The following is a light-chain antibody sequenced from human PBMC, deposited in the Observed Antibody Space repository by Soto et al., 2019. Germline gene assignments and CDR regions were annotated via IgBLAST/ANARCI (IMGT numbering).Light chain of an antibody. J-gene: IGLJ2*01. CDR1: SNDIGPYNY. CDR2: DVT. Sequence: QSALTQPASVSGSPGQSITISCTGTSNDIGPYNYVSWYQQHPGKAPRLLIYDVTNRPSGVSDRFSGSKSGRTASLTISGFQAEDEADYYCSSYTSIIAVVFGGGTKLTVL. CDR3: SSYTSIIAVV. V-gene: IGLV2-14*03.